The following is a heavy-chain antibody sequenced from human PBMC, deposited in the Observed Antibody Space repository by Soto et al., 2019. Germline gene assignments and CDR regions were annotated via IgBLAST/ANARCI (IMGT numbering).Heavy chain of an antibody. Sequence: QVQLVESGGGVVQPGTSLRLSCATSGFIFSNYGLQWVRQAPGRGLEWVAVISYDGSLRYYAGSVEGRFTISRDTSKNTLYLQMTSLRTEDTAVYYCAREVKVKSSCTWGLDYCGQGTLVTVSS. CDR1: GFIFSNYG. CDR3: AREVKVKSSCTWGLDY. V-gene: IGHV3-30*03. CDR2: ISYDGSLR. D-gene: IGHD2-2*01. J-gene: IGHJ4*02.